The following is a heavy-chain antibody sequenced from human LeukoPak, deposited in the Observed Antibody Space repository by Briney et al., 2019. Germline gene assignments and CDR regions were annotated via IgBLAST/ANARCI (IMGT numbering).Heavy chain of an antibody. D-gene: IGHD3-22*01. Sequence: GESLKISCKGSGYSFTTYLIGWVRQMPGKGLEWMGIIYPGDSDTRYSPSFQGQVTISADKSISTAYLQWSSLKASDTAMYYCATETFYYDSSGYGDAFDIWGQGTMVTVSS. J-gene: IGHJ3*02. CDR3: ATETFYYDSSGYGDAFDI. CDR1: GYSFTTYL. V-gene: IGHV5-51*01. CDR2: IYPGDSDT.